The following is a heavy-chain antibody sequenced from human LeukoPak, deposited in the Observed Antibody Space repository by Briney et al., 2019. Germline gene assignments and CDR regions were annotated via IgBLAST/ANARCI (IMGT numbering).Heavy chain of an antibody. CDR1: GFIFSDSW. J-gene: IGHJ4*02. D-gene: IGHD6-19*01. V-gene: IGHV3-7*01. Sequence: SGGSLRLSCAASGFIFSDSWMHWVRQAPGKGLEWVANIKQDGSAKFYVDSVKGRFTISRDNVKNSLYLQMNSLTAEDTAVYYCARSRVAVAGSDYWGQGTLVTVSS. CDR3: ARSRVAVAGSDY. CDR2: IKQDGSAK.